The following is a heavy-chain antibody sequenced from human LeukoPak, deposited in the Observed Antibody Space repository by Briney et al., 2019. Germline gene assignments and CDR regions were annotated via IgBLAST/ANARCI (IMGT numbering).Heavy chain of an antibody. Sequence: SETLSLTCTVSGGSISSYYWSWIRQPPGKGLEWIGYIYYSGSTNYNPSLKSRVTISVDTSKNQFSLKLSSVTAADTAVYYCARDSRYNWNATFDYWGQGTLVTVSS. J-gene: IGHJ4*02. CDR2: IYYSGST. D-gene: IGHD1-20*01. V-gene: IGHV4-59*12. CDR1: GGSISSYY. CDR3: ARDSRYNWNATFDY.